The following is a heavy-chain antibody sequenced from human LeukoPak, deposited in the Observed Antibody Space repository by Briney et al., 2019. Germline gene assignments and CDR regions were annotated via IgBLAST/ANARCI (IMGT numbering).Heavy chain of an antibody. J-gene: IGHJ5*02. Sequence: GGSLRLSCAASGFTFSNYSMNWVRQAPGKGLEWVSSISSSSSYIYYADSVKGRFTISRDNAKNSLYLQMNSLRAEDTAVYYCARFKIFGVVTVFDPWGQGTLVTVSS. V-gene: IGHV3-21*01. CDR2: ISSSSSYI. D-gene: IGHD3-3*01. CDR1: GFTFSNYS. CDR3: ARFKIFGVVTVFDP.